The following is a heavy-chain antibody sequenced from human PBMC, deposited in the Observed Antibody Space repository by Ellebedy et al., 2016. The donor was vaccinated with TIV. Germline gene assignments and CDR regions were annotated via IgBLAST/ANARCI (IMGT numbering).Heavy chain of an antibody. CDR1: GFSFRSYG. CDR3: ATGGYSNGYGGWFDP. V-gene: IGHV3-33*01. CDR2: IWYDGIKK. Sequence: GESLKISCTVSGFSFRSYGMHWVRQAPGKGLEWVAVIWYDGIKKYYADSVKGRFTISRDNSKNTLYLQMNSLRAEDTAVYYCATGGYSNGYGGWFDPWGQGTLVTVSS. D-gene: IGHD5-18*01. J-gene: IGHJ5*02.